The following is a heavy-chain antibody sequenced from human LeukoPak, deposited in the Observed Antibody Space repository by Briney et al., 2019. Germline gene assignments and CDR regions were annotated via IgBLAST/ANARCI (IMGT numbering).Heavy chain of an antibody. J-gene: IGHJ3*01. CDR2: ITPYNDNT. V-gene: IGHV1-18*01. Sequence: ASVKVSCKASGYTFIRYGISWVRQAPGQGLEWMGGITPYNDNTEYAQQFQGRVTMTTDTSSSTAYMDLRSLRSDDTAIYYCAKQTYGHVWAAFDLWGQGTMVTVSS. CDR3: AKQTYGHVWAAFDL. CDR1: GYTFIRYG. D-gene: IGHD3-16*01.